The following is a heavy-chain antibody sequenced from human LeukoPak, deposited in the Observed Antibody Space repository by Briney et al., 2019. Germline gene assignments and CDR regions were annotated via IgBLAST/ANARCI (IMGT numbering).Heavy chain of an antibody. V-gene: IGHV4-30-2*01. Sequence: SETLSLTCAVSGGSISSGDYSWSWIRQLPGKGLEWIGYIYRSGYTYYNPSLKSRVTISVDRSKNQFSLKLSSVTAADTAVYYCARGSIMPTGDDAFDIWGQGTMVTVSS. CDR1: GGSISSGDYS. CDR2: IYRSGYT. D-gene: IGHD7-27*01. J-gene: IGHJ3*02. CDR3: ARGSIMPTGDDAFDI.